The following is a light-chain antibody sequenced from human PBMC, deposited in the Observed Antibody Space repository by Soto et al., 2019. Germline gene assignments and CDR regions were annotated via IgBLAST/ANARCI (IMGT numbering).Light chain of an antibody. CDR2: GVS. Sequence: EIVMTQSPATLSVSPGERSTLSCRASQRLSSNLAWYQQKPGQAPRLXXYGVSTRATGVPARFSGSGSGTEFTLTISSLQSEDSAVYYCQQYKNWLALTFGGGTKVDI. CDR1: QRLSSN. CDR3: QQYKNWLALT. V-gene: IGKV3-15*01. J-gene: IGKJ4*01.